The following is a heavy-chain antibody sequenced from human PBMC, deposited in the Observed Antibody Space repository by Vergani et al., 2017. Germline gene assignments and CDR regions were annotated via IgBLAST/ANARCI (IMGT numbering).Heavy chain of an antibody. CDR1: GYSFTSYW. Sequence: EVQLVQSGAEVKKPGESLKISCKGSGYSFTSYWIGWVRQMPGKGLEWMGNIYPGDSDTRYSPSFQGQVTISADKSISTAYRQWRSLKASDTAMYYCARKVGSSGWYGDPNWFDPWGQGTLVTVSS. D-gene: IGHD6-19*01. V-gene: IGHV5-51*01. J-gene: IGHJ5*02. CDR3: ARKVGSSGWYGDPNWFDP. CDR2: IYPGDSDT.